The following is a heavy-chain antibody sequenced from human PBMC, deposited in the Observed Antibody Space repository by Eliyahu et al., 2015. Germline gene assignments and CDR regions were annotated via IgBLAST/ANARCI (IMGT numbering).Heavy chain of an antibody. CDR2: ISYDGSDI. D-gene: IGHD1-14*01. V-gene: IGHV3-30-3*01. CDR3: ARGPKTNYYFDY. CDR1: RFXFYALH. Sequence: QVQLVESGGGVVXPGRSLRLSCXTSRFXFYALHXXWGRQAPGKGLEWVAVISYDGSDIYYADSVKGRFTISRDNSKNTLYLQMNSLRTEDTAVYYCARGPKTNYYFDYWGQGTLVTVSS. J-gene: IGHJ4*02.